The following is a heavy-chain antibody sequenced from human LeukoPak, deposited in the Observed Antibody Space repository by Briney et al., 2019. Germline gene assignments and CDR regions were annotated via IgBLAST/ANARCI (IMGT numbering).Heavy chain of an antibody. CDR1: GDCVSSNSAA. CDR2: TYYRSKWYN. D-gene: IGHD6-19*01. CDR3: ARGPVEQWLVSSGKVYYYYGMDV. V-gene: IGHV6-1*01. J-gene: IGHJ6*04. Sequence: SQTLSLTCAIAGDCVSSNSAAWNWIRQSPSRGLEWLGRTYYRSKWYNDYAVSVKSRITINPDTSKNQFSLQLNSVTPEDTAVYYCARGPVEQWLVSSGKVYYYYGMDVWGKGTTVTVSS.